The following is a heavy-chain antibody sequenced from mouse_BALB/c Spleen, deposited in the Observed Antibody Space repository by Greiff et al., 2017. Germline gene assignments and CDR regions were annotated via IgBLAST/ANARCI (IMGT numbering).Heavy chain of an antibody. V-gene: IGHV1S22*01. Sequence: LQQPGSELVRPGASVKLSCKASGYTFTSYWMHWVKQRPGQGLEWIGNIYPGSGSTNYDEKFKSKAKLTVDTSSSTAYMQLSSLTAEDSAVYYCTRSGGRRAMDYWGQGTPVTVSS. CDR1: GYTFTSYW. CDR3: TRSGGRRAMDY. J-gene: IGHJ4*01. CDR2: IYPGSGST. D-gene: IGHD1-1*01.